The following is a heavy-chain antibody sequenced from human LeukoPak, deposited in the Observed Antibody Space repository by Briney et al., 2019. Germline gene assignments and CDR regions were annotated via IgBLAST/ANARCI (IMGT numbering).Heavy chain of an antibody. V-gene: IGHV3-23*01. J-gene: IGHJ4*02. D-gene: IGHD2/OR15-2a*01. Sequence: GGSLRLSCAASGFTFSIHGMSWVRQAPGKGLEWVSSITGSGGGTFYADSVKSRFTISSDTSDNSKNMAYLQMNSLRAEDTAVYYCAKSPGFWALDYWGQGSLVPVSS. CDR2: ITGSGGGT. CDR3: AKSPGFWALDY. CDR1: GFTFSIHG.